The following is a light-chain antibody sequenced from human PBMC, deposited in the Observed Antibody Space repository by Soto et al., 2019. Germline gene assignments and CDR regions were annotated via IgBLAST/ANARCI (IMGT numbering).Light chain of an antibody. Sequence: DIVMTQSPDSLAVSLGERATINCKSSQSVLYSSNNKNYLAWYQQKPGQPPKALIYWASTRESGVPDRFSGSGSGTHFILTISNPQPEDFATYYCQQFNSLFGQGTRLEIK. CDR3: QQFNSL. V-gene: IGKV4-1*01. CDR2: WAS. J-gene: IGKJ5*01. CDR1: QSVLYSSNNKNY.